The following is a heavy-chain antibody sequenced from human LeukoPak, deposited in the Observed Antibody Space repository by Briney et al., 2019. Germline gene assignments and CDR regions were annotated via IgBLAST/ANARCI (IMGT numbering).Heavy chain of an antibody. CDR1: GDSISSSNW. Sequence: NPSGTLSLTCAVSGDSISSSNWWGWVRQPPGKGLEWIGSIFYSGSTYYNPSLNSRVTISIDTSKNQFSLRLSSVTAADTAVYYCARQMSTVTADYWGQGTLVTVSS. V-gene: IGHV4-39*01. CDR3: ARQMSTVTADY. D-gene: IGHD4-17*01. CDR2: IFYSGST. J-gene: IGHJ4*02.